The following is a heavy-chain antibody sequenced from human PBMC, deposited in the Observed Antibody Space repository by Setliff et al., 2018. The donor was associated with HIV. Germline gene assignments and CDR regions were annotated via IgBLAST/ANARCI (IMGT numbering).Heavy chain of an antibody. CDR1: GYIFSTYW. V-gene: IGHV5-10-1*04. D-gene: IGHD3-10*01. Sequence: GESLKISCKGSGYIFSTYWISWVRQMPGKGLEWMGRINPSDSYANYSPSLQGQVTISADTSLKTAHLQWSSLKASDTATYFCVRLNRGSTWSIASDRGFFDPWGQGTLVTVSS. CDR2: INPSDSYA. CDR3: VRLNRGSTWSIASDRGFFDP. J-gene: IGHJ5*02.